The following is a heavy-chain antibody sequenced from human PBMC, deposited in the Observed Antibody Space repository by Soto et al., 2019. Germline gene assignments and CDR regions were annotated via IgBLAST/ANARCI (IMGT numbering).Heavy chain of an antibody. CDR1: GFTFSSYG. CDR2: ISYDGSDE. Sequence: QVQLVESGGGVVQPGRSLRLSCAASGFTFSSYGMHWVRQAPGKGLQWVTVISYDGSDEYYADSVKGRFTISRDNSKNTLYLQMNSLREEDTAVYFCAVDCSGGRCYGDKWGQGTLVTVSS. V-gene: IGHV3-30*03. J-gene: IGHJ4*02. D-gene: IGHD2-15*01. CDR3: AVDCSGGRCYGDK.